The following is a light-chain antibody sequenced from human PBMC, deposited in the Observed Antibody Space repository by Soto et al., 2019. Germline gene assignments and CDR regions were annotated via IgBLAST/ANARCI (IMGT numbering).Light chain of an antibody. V-gene: IGKV1-39*01. CDR1: QSISSY. Sequence: EIKLTQSPSSLSASVGDRVTITCRASQSISSYLNWYQQKPGKAPKLLIYAASSLQSGVPSRFSGSGSGTDFTLTISCLQPEDFATYYCPLRYSIPRTFCQGTMVDIK. J-gene: IGKJ1*01. CDR2: AAS. CDR3: PLRYSIPRT.